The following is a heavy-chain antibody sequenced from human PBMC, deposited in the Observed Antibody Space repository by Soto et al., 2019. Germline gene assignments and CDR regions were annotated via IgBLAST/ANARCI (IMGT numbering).Heavy chain of an antibody. V-gene: IGHV1-69*13. Sequence: ASVKVSCKASGGTFSSYAISWVRQAPGQGLEWMGGIIPIFGTANYAQKFQGRVTITADESTSTAYMELSSLRSEDTAVYYCARDHRSRGIAAAGTLFYYGMDVWGQGTTVTVSS. J-gene: IGHJ6*02. D-gene: IGHD6-13*01. CDR2: IIPIFGTA. CDR3: ARDHRSRGIAAAGTLFYYGMDV. CDR1: GGTFSSYA.